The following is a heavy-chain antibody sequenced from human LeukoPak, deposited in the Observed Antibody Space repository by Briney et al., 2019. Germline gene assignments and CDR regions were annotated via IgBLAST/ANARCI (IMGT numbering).Heavy chain of an antibody. D-gene: IGHD3-10*01. CDR1: GGSISSAGYY. Sequence: SQTLSLTCTVSGGSISSAGYYWSWIRQHPGKGLEWIGYIYYSGSTYYNPSLKSRVTISVDMSKNQFSLNLSSVTAADTAVYYCARDAEYYYGSGSFSSGIDVWGQGTTVTVSS. CDR2: IYYSGST. CDR3: ARDAEYYYGSGSFSSGIDV. V-gene: IGHV4-31*03. J-gene: IGHJ6*02.